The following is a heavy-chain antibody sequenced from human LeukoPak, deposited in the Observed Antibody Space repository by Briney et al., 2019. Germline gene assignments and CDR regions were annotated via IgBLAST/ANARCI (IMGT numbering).Heavy chain of an antibody. D-gene: IGHD3-3*02. CDR2: ISHSGST. V-gene: IGHV4-38-2*02. Sequence: SETLSLTCTVSGYSISGGYYWGWIRQPPGKGLTWIGSISHSGSTYYNPSLKSRVTISVDTSKNQFSLKLSSLTAADTAVYYCARLRRSRLAEFDYWGQGTLVTVSS. CDR1: GYSISGGYY. CDR3: ARLRRSRLAEFDY. J-gene: IGHJ4*02.